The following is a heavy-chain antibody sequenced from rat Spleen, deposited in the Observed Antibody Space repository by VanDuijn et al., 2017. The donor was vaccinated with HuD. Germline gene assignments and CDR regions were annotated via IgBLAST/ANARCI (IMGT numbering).Heavy chain of an antibody. CDR3: VRQDTSGYSNWFTY. Sequence: EVQLVESGGGLVQPGRSLKLSCAASGFTFSNYDMAWVRQAPTKGLEWIASISTGGGNTYYRDSVKGRFTISRENAKSTLYFLIDSLRSEDTATYYCVRQDTSGYSNWFTYWGQGTLVTVSS. V-gene: IGHV5S23*01. D-gene: IGHD4-3*01. CDR2: ISTGGGNT. CDR1: GFTFSNYD. J-gene: IGHJ3*01.